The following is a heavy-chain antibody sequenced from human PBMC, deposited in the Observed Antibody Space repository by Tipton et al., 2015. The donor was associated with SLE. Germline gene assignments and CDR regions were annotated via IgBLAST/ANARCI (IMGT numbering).Heavy chain of an antibody. CDR2: IYYSGST. D-gene: IGHD2-15*01. V-gene: IGHV4-59*12. Sequence: TLSLTCTVSGGSISSYYWSWIRQPPGKGLEWIGHIYYSGSTNYNPSLKSRVTISVDTSGNQFSLKLSSVTAADTAVYYCARISRAGDWYFDPWGRGTLVTVSS. CDR1: GGSISSYY. J-gene: IGHJ2*01. CDR3: ARISRAGDWYFDP.